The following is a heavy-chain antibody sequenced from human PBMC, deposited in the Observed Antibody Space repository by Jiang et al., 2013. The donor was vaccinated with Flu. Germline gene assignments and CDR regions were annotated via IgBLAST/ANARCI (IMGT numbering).Heavy chain of an antibody. Sequence: GAEVKKPGESLRISCKGSGYSFTSYWISWVRQMPGKGLEWMGRIDPSDSYTNYSPSFQGHVTISADKSISTAYLQWSSLKASDTAMYYCARGGVKYSSSSGFFDYWGQGTLVTVSS. J-gene: IGHJ4*02. V-gene: IGHV5-10-1*01. CDR1: GYSFTSYW. CDR3: ARGGVKYSSSSGFFDY. CDR2: IDPSDSYT. D-gene: IGHD6-6*01.